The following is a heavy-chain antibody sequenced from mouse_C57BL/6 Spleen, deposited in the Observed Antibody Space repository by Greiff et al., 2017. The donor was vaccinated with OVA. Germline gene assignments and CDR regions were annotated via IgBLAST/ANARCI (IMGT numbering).Heavy chain of an antibody. D-gene: IGHD6-1*01. CDR2: IDPSDSYT. Sequence: QVQLQQPGAELVMPGASVKLSCKASGYTFTSYWMHWVKQRPGQGLEWIGEIDPSDSYTNYNQKFKGKSTLTVDKSSSTAYMQLSSLTSEDSAVYYGARSRGLSRGAMDYWGQGTSVTVSS. CDR1: GYTFTSYW. J-gene: IGHJ4*01. V-gene: IGHV1-69*01. CDR3: ARSRGLSRGAMDY.